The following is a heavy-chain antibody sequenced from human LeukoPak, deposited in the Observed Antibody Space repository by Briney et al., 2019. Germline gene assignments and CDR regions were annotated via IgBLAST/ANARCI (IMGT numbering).Heavy chain of an antibody. D-gene: IGHD3-10*01. CDR3: ARLITLVRGSRVGDAFDI. CDR2: IYYSGST. Sequence: PSETLSLTCTVSGGSISSSSYYWGWIRQPPGKGLEWIGSIYYSGSTYYNPSLKSRVTISVDTSKNQFSLKLSSVTAADTAVYYCARLITLVRGSRVGDAFDIWGQGTMVTVSS. V-gene: IGHV4-39*07. CDR1: GGSISSSSYY. J-gene: IGHJ3*02.